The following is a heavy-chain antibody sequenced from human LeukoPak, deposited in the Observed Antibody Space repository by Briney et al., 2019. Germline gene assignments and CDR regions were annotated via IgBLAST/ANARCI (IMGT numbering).Heavy chain of an antibody. J-gene: IGHJ5*02. Sequence: HPGGSLRLSCAASGFTFSSYAMHWVRQAPGKGLEWVAVISYDGSNKYYADSVKGRFTISRDNSKNTLYLQMNSLRAEDTAVYYCARDSSSWYRWFDPWGQGTLVTVSS. CDR1: GFTFSSYA. D-gene: IGHD6-13*01. CDR2: ISYDGSNK. CDR3: ARDSSSWYRWFDP. V-gene: IGHV3-30*04.